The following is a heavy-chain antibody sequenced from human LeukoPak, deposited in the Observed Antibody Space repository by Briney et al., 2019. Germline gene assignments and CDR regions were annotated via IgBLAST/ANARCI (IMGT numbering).Heavy chain of an antibody. V-gene: IGHV3-23*01. J-gene: IGHJ4*02. CDR2: IGRGGGGI. CDR1: GFTFSTHT. Sequence: GGSLRLSCVASGFTFSTHTMYWVRLAPGKGLEWVSIIGRGGGGIYYADSVKGRFTISRDNSKNTLYLQMNSLRAEDTAIYYCAKASQLEVRAYDSWGQGTLVTVSS. CDR3: AKASQLEVRAYDS. D-gene: IGHD1-7*01.